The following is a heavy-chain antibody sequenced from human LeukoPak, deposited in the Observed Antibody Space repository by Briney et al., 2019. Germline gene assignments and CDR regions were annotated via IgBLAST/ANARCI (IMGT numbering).Heavy chain of an antibody. CDR3: ARMRSYWYFAL. CDR1: GDSISSSSYF. Sequence: SETLSLTCTVSGDSISSSSYFWGWIRQSPGQGLEWIGTSYYTGNTYYNPSLKRRVTISLDTSRNQFSLRLTSVIVADTALYYCARMRSYWYFALWGRGTLVAVSS. CDR2: SYYTGNT. V-gene: IGHV4-39*07. D-gene: IGHD2-15*01. J-gene: IGHJ2*01.